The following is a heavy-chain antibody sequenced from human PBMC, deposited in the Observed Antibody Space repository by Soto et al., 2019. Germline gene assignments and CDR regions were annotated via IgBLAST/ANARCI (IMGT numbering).Heavy chain of an antibody. CDR2: VYYSGST. D-gene: IGHD6-13*01. CDR3: ARDDSFNSSPYYYYYGMDV. J-gene: IGHJ6*02. V-gene: IGHV4-30-4*01. Sequence: SETLSLTCTVSGGSISSGDYYWSWIRQPPGKGLEWIGYVYYSGSTYYNPSLKSRVTISVDTSKNPFSLKLSSVTAADTAVYYCARDDSFNSSPYYYYYGMDVWGQGTTVTVSS. CDR1: GGSISSGDYY.